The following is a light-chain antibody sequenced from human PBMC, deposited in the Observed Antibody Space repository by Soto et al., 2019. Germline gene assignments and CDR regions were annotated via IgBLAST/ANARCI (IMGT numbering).Light chain of an antibody. V-gene: IGKV3-15*01. Sequence: EIVMTQSPATLSVSPGERATLSCRASQSVSSTLAWYQQKPGQAPRLLIYGASTRATGIPVRFSGSGSGTEFTLTISSLQSEDFAVYYCQQYNNWPPVTFGQGTKVDIK. CDR3: QQYNNWPPVT. J-gene: IGKJ1*01. CDR2: GAS. CDR1: QSVSST.